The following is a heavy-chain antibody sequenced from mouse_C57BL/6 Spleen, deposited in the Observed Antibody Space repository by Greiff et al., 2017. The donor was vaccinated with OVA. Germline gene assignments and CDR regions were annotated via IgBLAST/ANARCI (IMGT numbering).Heavy chain of an antibody. Sequence: VQLVESGPELVKPGASVKISCKASGYSFTSYYIHWVKQRPGQGLEWIGWIYPGSGNTKYNEKFKGKATLTADTSSSTAYMQLSSLTSEDSAVYYCARAGYSYFDVWGTGTTVTVSS. V-gene: IGHV1-66*01. D-gene: IGHD2-3*01. CDR3: ARAGYSYFDV. CDR2: IYPGSGNT. CDR1: GYSFTSYY. J-gene: IGHJ1*03.